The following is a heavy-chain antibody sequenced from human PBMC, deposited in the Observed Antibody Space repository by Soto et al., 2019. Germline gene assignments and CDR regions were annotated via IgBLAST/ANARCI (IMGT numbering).Heavy chain of an antibody. V-gene: IGHV1-8*01. J-gene: IGHJ6*02. D-gene: IGHD3-16*01. CDR3: AREGVRGMDD. Sequence: QVQLVQSGAEVKKPGASVKVSCKASGYTFTSYDINWVRQATGQGLEWMGWMNPNSANTGYAQKSRGRATMTRNTPIRTAYMKLSRLRSEDTAVYYCAREGVRGMDDWGQGTTVTVSS. CDR2: MNPNSANT. CDR1: GYTFTSYD.